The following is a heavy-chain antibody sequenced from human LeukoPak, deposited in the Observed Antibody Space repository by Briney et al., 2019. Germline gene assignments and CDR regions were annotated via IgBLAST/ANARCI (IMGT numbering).Heavy chain of an antibody. CDR1: GYTLTELS. CDR2: FDPEDGET. Sequence: ASVKVSCKVSGYTLTELSMHWVRQAPGKGLEWMGGFDPEDGETIYAQKFQGRVTMTEDTSTDTAYMELSSLRSEDTAVYYCATGRYYYGSGPTPFYYYYGMDVWGQGTTVTVSS. CDR3: ATGRYYYGSGPTPFYYYYGMDV. V-gene: IGHV1-24*01. J-gene: IGHJ6*02. D-gene: IGHD3-10*01.